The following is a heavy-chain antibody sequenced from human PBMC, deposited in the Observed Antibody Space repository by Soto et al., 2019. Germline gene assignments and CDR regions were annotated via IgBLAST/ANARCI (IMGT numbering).Heavy chain of an antibody. V-gene: IGHV3-30-3*01. D-gene: IGHD6-13*01. J-gene: IGHJ4*02. CDR3: ARSPGYSSSRSDY. CDR1: GFTFSSYA. Sequence: QVQLVESGGGVVQPGRSLRLSCAASGFTFSSYAMHWVRQAPGKGLEWVAVISYDGSNKFYADSVNGRFTISRDNSKNTLYLQMNSLRADDTAMYYCARSPGYSSSRSDYWGQGTLVTVSS. CDR2: ISYDGSNK.